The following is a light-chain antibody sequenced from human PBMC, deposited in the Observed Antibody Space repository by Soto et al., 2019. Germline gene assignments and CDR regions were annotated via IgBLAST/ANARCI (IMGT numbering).Light chain of an antibody. CDR2: AAS. CDR1: QSISSY. J-gene: IGKJ5*01. V-gene: IGKV1-39*01. Sequence: IQMTQSPSSLSASVGDRFTITCLSSQSISSYLNWYQQKPGKAPKLLIYAASSLQSGVPSRFSGSGSGTDFTLTISSLQPEDFATYYCQQSYSTLITFGQGTRLEI. CDR3: QQSYSTLIT.